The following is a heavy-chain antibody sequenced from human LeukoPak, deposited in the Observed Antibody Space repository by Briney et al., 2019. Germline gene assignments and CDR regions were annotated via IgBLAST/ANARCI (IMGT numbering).Heavy chain of an antibody. D-gene: IGHD2-8*01. J-gene: IGHJ4*02. Sequence: PGGSLRLSCAASGFTFSSYWMSWVRQAPGKGLEWVSGISGSGGSTYYADSVKGRFTISRDNSKNTLNLQMNSLRAADTAVYYCAKGGIVLVVRAHFDFWGQGTLVTVSS. CDR2: ISGSGGST. V-gene: IGHV3-23*01. CDR3: AKGGIVLVVRAHFDF. CDR1: GFTFSSYW.